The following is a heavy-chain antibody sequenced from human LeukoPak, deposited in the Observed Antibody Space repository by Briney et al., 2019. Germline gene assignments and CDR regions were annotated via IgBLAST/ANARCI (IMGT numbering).Heavy chain of an antibody. CDR2: IYSGGST. CDR1: GLTVSSNY. Sequence: GGSLRLSCAASGLTVSSNYMSWVRQAPGKGLEWVSVIYSGGSTYYADSVKGRFTISRDNTKNTLYLQMNSLRAEDTAVYYCARGLGGSGTFDYWGQGTLVTVSS. CDR3: ARGLGGSGTFDY. D-gene: IGHD3-10*01. J-gene: IGHJ4*02. V-gene: IGHV3-66*01.